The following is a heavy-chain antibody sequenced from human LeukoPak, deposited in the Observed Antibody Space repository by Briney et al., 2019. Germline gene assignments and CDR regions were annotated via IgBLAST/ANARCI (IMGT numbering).Heavy chain of an antibody. Sequence: PSETLSLTCTVSGGSITSSSYFWGWIRQPPGKGLEWIGSISYSGSTYYNPSLKSRVTISVDTSKNQFSLKLSSATAADTAVYYCGYSGTYRVDYWGQGTLVTVS. J-gene: IGHJ4*02. CDR1: GGSITSSSYF. D-gene: IGHD1-26*01. V-gene: IGHV4-39*01. CDR2: ISYSGST. CDR3: GYSGTYRVDY.